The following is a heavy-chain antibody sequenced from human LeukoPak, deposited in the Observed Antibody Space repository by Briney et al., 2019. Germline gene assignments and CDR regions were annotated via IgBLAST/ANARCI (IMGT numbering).Heavy chain of an antibody. CDR1: GFTFSSYW. D-gene: IGHD2-2*01. Sequence: GGSLRLSCAASGFTFSSYWMTWVRQAPGKGLEWVANIKQDGSEKYYVYSVKGRFTISRDNAKNSLYLQMNSLRAEDTAVYYCARDRRCSSTSCYYFDYWGQGTLVTVSS. J-gene: IGHJ4*02. CDR2: IKQDGSEK. CDR3: ARDRRCSSTSCYYFDY. V-gene: IGHV3-7*04.